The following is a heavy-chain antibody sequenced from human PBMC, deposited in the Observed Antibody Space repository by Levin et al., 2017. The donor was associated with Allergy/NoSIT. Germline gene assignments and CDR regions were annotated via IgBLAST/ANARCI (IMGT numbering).Heavy chain of an antibody. CDR3: ARDFTWGGSNYRCLFDS. V-gene: IGHV3-7*03. D-gene: IGHD1-7*01. Sequence: GESLKISCAASGFSFTNYWMNWVRQAPGKGLEWVASMNQDGSQKYYVDSVRGRFTISRDNAENSLYLQMNSLRAEDTAVYYCARDFTWGGSNYRCLFDSWGQGTLVTVCS. J-gene: IGHJ4*02. CDR2: MNQDGSQK. CDR1: GFSFTNYW.